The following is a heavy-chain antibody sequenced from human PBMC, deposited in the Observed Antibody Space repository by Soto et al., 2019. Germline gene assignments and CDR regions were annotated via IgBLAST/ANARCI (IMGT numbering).Heavy chain of an antibody. CDR3: ARATPHYDFWSGYPTQNYFDY. J-gene: IGHJ4*02. CDR1: GFTFSSYW. D-gene: IGHD3-3*01. CDR2: IKQDGSEK. Sequence: GSLRLSCAASGFTFSSYWMSWVRQAPGKGLEWVANIKQDGSEKYYVDSVKGRFTISRDNAKNSLYLQMNSLRAEDTAVYYCARATPHYDFWSGYPTQNYFDYWGQGTLVTVSS. V-gene: IGHV3-7*01.